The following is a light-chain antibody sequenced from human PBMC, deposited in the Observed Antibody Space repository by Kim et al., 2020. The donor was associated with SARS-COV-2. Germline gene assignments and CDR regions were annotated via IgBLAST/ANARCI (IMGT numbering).Light chain of an antibody. Sequence: EIVMTQSPVPLSASPGERVTLFCRASQSVGGNLAWYQQKPGQAPRLLIYASSARATDIPARFSGSGSGTEFTLTISSLQSEDFAVYYCQQYDKWPPVTFGQGTRLEIK. V-gene: IGKV3-15*01. CDR1: QSVGGN. CDR2: ASS. J-gene: IGKJ5*01. CDR3: QQYDKWPPVT.